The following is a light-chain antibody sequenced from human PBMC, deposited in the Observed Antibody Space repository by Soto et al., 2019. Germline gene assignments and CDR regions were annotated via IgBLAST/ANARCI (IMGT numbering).Light chain of an antibody. Sequence: EIVLTQSPGTLSLSPGERATLSCRASQSVSSSYLAWDQQKPGQAPRLLIYGASSRATGIPDRFSGSGSGTDFTLTISRLETEDFAVYYCQQYGSSPLFTFGPGTKVDIK. J-gene: IGKJ3*01. CDR3: QQYGSSPLFT. V-gene: IGKV3-20*01. CDR1: QSVSSSY. CDR2: GAS.